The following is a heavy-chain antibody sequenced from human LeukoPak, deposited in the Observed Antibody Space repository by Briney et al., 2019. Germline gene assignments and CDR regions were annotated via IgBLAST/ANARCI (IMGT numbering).Heavy chain of an antibody. CDR1: GFTVSTNC. CDR3: ARVDTVMAYYFDL. J-gene: IGHJ4*02. D-gene: IGHD5-18*01. Sequence: GGSLRLSCAASGFTVSTNCMTWVRQAPGKGLEWVSTIYSGGTTYYADSVMGRFTISRHNSRNTLYLQMNSLRAEDTAVYYCARVDTVMAYYFDLWGQGTMVTVSS. CDR2: IYSGGTT. V-gene: IGHV3-53*04.